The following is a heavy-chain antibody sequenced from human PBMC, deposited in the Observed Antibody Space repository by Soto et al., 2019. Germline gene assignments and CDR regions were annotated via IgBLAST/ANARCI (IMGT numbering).Heavy chain of an antibody. V-gene: IGHV3-30-3*01. CDR2: ISYDGSNK. CDR1: GFTFSSYA. J-gene: IGHJ5*02. Sequence: QVQLVESGGGVVQPGRSLRLSCAASGFTFSSYAMHWVRQAPGKGLEWVAVISYDGSNKYYADSVKGRFTISRDNSKNTLYLQMNSLRAEDTAVYYCARDSLDYGGNPGWFDPWGQGTLVTVSS. D-gene: IGHD4-17*01. CDR3: ARDSLDYGGNPGWFDP.